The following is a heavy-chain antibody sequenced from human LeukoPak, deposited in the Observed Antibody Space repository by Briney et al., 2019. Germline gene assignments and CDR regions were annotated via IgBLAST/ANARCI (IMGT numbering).Heavy chain of an antibody. V-gene: IGHV3-9*01. Sequence: GGSLRLSCAASGFTFDDHAMHWVRQVPGKGLEWVSGISWNSGSIGSADAVKGRFTISRDNAKNSLYLQMSSLKTEDTALYYCGRDRGSGWFQGTLDYWGQGILVTVSS. CDR1: GFTFDDHA. D-gene: IGHD6-19*01. CDR2: ISWNSGSI. J-gene: IGHJ4*02. CDR3: GRDRGSGWFQGTLDY.